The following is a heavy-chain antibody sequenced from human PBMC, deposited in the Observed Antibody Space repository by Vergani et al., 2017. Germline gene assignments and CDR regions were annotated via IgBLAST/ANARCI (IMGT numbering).Heavy chain of an antibody. CDR1: GASIRSSNYY. CDR3: ARDPLYSTTWPVLLLDMDV. J-gene: IGHJ6*02. D-gene: IGHD6-13*01. Sequence: QLQLQESGPGLVKPSATLSLTCSVSGASIRSSNYYWGWIRQPPGKGLEWIASIYYRWSTYYKPSLKSRVTISVDTSKNQFSLKLSSVTAADTAVYYCARDPLYSTTWPVLLLDMDVCVQGTTVTVSS. CDR2: IYYRWST. V-gene: IGHV4-39*02.